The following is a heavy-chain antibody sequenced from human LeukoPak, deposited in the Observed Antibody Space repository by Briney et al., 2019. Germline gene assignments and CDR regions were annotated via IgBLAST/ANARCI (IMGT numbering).Heavy chain of an antibody. D-gene: IGHD6-13*01. CDR1: GYSISSGYY. J-gene: IGHJ4*02. CDR3: ATLHSSWDY. V-gene: IGHV4-38-2*02. Sequence: SETLSLTCTVSGYSISSGYYWGWIRQPPGKGLEWIGSIYHSGSTYYNPSLKSRVTISVDTSKNQFSLKLSSVTAADTAVYYCATLHSSWDYWGQGTLVTVSS. CDR2: IYHSGST.